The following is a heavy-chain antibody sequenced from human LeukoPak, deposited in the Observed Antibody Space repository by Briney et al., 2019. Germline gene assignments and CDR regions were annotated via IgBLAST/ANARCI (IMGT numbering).Heavy chain of an antibody. Sequence: GGSLRLSCAASGFTFSTYAMHWVRQAPGKGLEWVAVISNDGSKKYYADSVKGRFTISRDNSKNTLYLQMNSLRAEDTAVYYCAKGLLVGAETQPFPYDAFDIWGQGTMVTVSS. V-gene: IGHV3-30-3*01. CDR2: ISNDGSKK. CDR3: AKGLLVGAETQPFPYDAFDI. J-gene: IGHJ3*02. CDR1: GFTFSTYA. D-gene: IGHD1-26*01.